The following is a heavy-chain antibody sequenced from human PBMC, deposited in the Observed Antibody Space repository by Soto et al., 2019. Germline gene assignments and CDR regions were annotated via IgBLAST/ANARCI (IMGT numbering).Heavy chain of an antibody. J-gene: IGHJ4*02. Sequence: QVQLQESGPGLVKPSGTLSLTCAVCGGSVNTDYWWSWGRQPPGKGLEWIGEVHHSGDTNYIQSLTSRLTTSVDKSGNRVSLELTFGAAADTAVYYCASGVSYRWVYWGQGTLVTVSS. CDR3: ASGVSYRWVY. CDR2: VHHSGDT. D-gene: IGHD2-8*01. CDR1: GGSVNTDYW. V-gene: IGHV4-4*02.